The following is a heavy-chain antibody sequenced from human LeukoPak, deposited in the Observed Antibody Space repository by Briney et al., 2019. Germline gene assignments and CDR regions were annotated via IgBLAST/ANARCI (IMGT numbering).Heavy chain of an antibody. V-gene: IGHV3-23*01. J-gene: IGHJ3*01. CDR2: INRGGET. Sequence: GGSLRLSSAASGFRLSNADINWVRQAPQKGLEWVSGINRGGETYYADSVQGRFTISRDIPKSTIYLQLSSLTAEDTATYYCAKNNWDGDHGWGPGTRVTVSS. D-gene: IGHD1-20*01. CDR3: AKNNWDGDHG. CDR1: GFRLSNAD.